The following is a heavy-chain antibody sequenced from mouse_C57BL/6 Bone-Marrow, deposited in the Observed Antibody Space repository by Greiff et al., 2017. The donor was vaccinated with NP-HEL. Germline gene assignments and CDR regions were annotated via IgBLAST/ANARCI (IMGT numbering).Heavy chain of an antibody. J-gene: IGHJ2*01. Sequence: QVQLKESGAELVKPGASVKLSCKASGYTFTSYLMHWVKQRPGRGLEWIGRIDPNSGGTKYNEKFKSKATLTVDKPSSTAYMQLNSLTSEDSAVYYCARYYYGSSSCDYWGQGTTLTVSS. V-gene: IGHV1-72*01. D-gene: IGHD1-1*01. CDR1: GYTFTSYL. CDR3: ARYYYGSSSCDY. CDR2: IDPNSGGT.